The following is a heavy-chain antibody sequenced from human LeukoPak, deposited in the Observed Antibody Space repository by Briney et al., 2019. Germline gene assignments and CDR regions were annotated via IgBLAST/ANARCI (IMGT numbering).Heavy chain of an antibody. CDR1: GFTFSTYA. CDR3: RRPEYNAYYYRDF. D-gene: IGHD3-10*01. V-gene: IGHV3-23*01. CDR2: ISAVDGTI. J-gene: IGHJ4*02. Sequence: GGSLRLSCAASGFTFSTYAMSWVRQAPGKGLEWVSAISAVDGTIHYADSVKGRFTISRDNSKNTLYLQMNSLRAEDTAVYYCRRPEYNAYYYRDFWGQGTLVTVSS.